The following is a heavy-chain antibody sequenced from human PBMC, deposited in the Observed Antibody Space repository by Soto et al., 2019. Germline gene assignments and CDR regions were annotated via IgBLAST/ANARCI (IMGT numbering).Heavy chain of an antibody. CDR3: ASRDAGAGGFDL. V-gene: IGHV1-45*02. J-gene: IGHJ2*01. D-gene: IGHD6-19*01. CDR2: ITPFNGNT. CDR1: GYTFTYRY. Sequence: SVKVSCKASGYTFTYRYLHWVRQAPGQALEWMGWITPFNGNTNYAQKFQDRVTITRDRSMSTAYMELSSLRSEDTAMYYCASRDAGAGGFDLWGRGTLVTVSS.